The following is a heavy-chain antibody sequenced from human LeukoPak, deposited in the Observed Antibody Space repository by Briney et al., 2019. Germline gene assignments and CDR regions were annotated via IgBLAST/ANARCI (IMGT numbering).Heavy chain of an antibody. Sequence: GASVTVSLKASGYTFTGYHMHWVRPPPAQGLEWVGLINPNSGGTNYAQKFQGRVTMTRDTSIITAYMELSRVSSDDTAVYYCARGSRSCGYCFIDDWGQGTLVTVSS. D-gene: IGHD2-21*01. CDR3: ARGSRSCGYCFIDD. CDR2: INPNSGGT. CDR1: GYTFTGYH. V-gene: IGHV1-2*02. J-gene: IGHJ4*02.